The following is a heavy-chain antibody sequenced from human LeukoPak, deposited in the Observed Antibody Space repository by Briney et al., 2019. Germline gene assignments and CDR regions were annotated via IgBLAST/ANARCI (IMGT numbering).Heavy chain of an antibody. V-gene: IGHV3-15*01. CDR3: TTDPQRGYYFDY. CDR2: IKSNSDGGRT. Sequence: GGSLRLSCAVSGFTFSNAWMSWVRQAPGKGLEWVGRIKSNSDGGRTDSAAPVKGRFTISRDDSKNTLYLQMNSLKTEDTGVYYCTTDPQRGYYFDYWGQGTLVTVSS. J-gene: IGHJ4*02. CDR1: GFTFSNAW. D-gene: IGHD3-3*01.